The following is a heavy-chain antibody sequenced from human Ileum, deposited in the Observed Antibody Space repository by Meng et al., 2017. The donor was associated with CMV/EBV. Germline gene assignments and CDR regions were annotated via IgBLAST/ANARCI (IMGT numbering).Heavy chain of an antibody. D-gene: IGHD4-23*01. Sequence: EGPPVGVRGGADPIVGSPRVSFAASWYTVSRTYMSWVGQAPGKVLEWVPIICSSENIYYADAGTARFIISRANSKNTLYLQMNTLRAEDTDVYYCAITSRWGYAQFDYWGQGTLVTVSS. CDR2: ICSSENI. CDR1: WYTVSRTY. CDR3: AITSRWGYAQFDY. J-gene: IGHJ4*02. V-gene: IGHV3-53*01.